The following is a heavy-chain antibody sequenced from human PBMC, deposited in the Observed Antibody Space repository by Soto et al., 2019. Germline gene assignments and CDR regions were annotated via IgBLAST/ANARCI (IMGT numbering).Heavy chain of an antibody. CDR1: GFTLSSSA. D-gene: IGHD6-13*01. Sequence: EVQLLESGGDLVQSGGSLRLSCAVSGFTLSSSAMSWVRQAPGKGLEWVSSISVSGGSTYYADSVKGRFTISRDISKNTLYLQMNSLRVEDTAVYYCANDFKAAGYLGHWGQGTLVTVAS. J-gene: IGHJ4*02. CDR3: ANDFKAAGYLGH. CDR2: ISVSGGST. V-gene: IGHV3-23*01.